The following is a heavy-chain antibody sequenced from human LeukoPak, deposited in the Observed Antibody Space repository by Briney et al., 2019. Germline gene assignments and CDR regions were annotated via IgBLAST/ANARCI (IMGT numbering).Heavy chain of an antibody. D-gene: IGHD2-2*01. Sequence: ASVKVSCKASGYTFSDYYMQWVRQAPGQGLEWMGWIKPNSGDTNYAQKFQGRVTMTRDTSISTAYMELRRLRSDDTAVYYCAREVESVSAATWFDPWGQGTLVTVSS. V-gene: IGHV1-2*02. J-gene: IGHJ5*02. CDR1: GYTFSDYY. CDR3: AREVESVSAATWFDP. CDR2: IKPNSGDT.